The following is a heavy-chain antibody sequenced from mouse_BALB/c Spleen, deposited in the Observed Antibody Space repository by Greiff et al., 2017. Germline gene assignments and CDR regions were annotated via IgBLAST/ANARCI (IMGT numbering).Heavy chain of an antibody. CDR1: GFTFSSYA. Sequence: EVKVEESGGGLVKPGGSLKLSCAASGFTFSSYAMSWVRQTPEKRLEWVASISSGGSTYYPDSVKGRFTISRDNARNILYLQMSSLRSEDTAMYYCARGGTYYGNYVWFAYWGQGTLVTVSA. J-gene: IGHJ3*01. D-gene: IGHD2-10*01. CDR2: ISSGGST. CDR3: ARGGTYYGNYVWFAY. V-gene: IGHV5-6-5*01.